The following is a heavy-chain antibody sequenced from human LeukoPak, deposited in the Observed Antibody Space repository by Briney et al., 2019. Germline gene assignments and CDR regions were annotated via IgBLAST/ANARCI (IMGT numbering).Heavy chain of an antibody. CDR3: ARVRSIVVVPAASEVGFDY. J-gene: IGHJ4*02. CDR1: GYTFTSYY. Sequence: ASVKVSCKTSGYTFTSYYMHWVRQAPGQGLEWMGRIIPSFGIANYAQKFQGRVTITADKSTSTAYMELSSLRSEDTAVYYCARVRSIVVVPAASEVGFDYWGQGTLVTVSS. D-gene: IGHD2-2*01. CDR2: IIPSFGIA. V-gene: IGHV1-69*04.